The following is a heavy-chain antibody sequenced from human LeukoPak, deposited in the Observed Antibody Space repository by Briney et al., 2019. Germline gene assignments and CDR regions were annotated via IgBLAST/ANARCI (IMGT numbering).Heavy chain of an antibody. CDR2: IIPIFGTA. D-gene: IGHD3-10*01. CDR1: GGTFSSYA. CDR3: ARDSLVWNRLYSGSYYNVGNFGFDY. Sequence: SVKVSCKASGGTFSSYAISWVRQAPGQGLEWMGGIIPIFGTANYAQKFQGRVTITADKSTSTAYMELSSLRSEDTAVYYCARDSLVWNRLYSGSYYNVGNFGFDYWGQGTLVTVSS. V-gene: IGHV1-69*06. J-gene: IGHJ4*02.